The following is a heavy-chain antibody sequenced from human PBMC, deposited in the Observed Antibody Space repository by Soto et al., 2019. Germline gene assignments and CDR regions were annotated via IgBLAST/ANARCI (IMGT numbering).Heavy chain of an antibody. Sequence: QVQLVQSGAEVKKPVSSLKVSCKASADTFNSYSLSWLRQAPGQRLEWMVGITPVFGTADYAQSFEDRLTITADDSTSKVYMELSRLRSDDTAVYSCARSLEGTTVTNWFDPWGQGARVTVSS. D-gene: IGHD4-17*01. V-gene: IGHV1-69*01. CDR3: ARSLEGTTVTNWFDP. J-gene: IGHJ5*02. CDR2: ITPVFGTA. CDR1: ADTFNSYS.